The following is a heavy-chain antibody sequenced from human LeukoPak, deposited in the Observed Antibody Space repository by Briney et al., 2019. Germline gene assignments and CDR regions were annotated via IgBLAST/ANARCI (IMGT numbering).Heavy chain of an antibody. V-gene: IGHV5-51*01. CDR3: ARQPGAGWFDP. Sequence: GESLKISCQASGYSFTSSWIGWARQMPGKGLEWMVIINPGDSDTRYSPSFQGQVTISADKSISTVYLQWGSLKASDTAMYYCARQPGAGWFDPWGQGTLVTVSS. D-gene: IGHD3-10*01. CDR2: INPGDSDT. CDR1: GYSFTSSW. J-gene: IGHJ5*02.